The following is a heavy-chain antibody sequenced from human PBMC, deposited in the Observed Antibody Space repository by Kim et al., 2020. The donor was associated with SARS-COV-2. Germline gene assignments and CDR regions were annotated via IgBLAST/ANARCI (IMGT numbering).Heavy chain of an antibody. J-gene: IGHJ4*02. CDR3: ASEGGAHNFDY. Sequence: SETLSLTCTVSGGSISSGDYYWSWIRQPPGKGLEWIGYIYYSGSTYYNPSLKSRVTISVDTSKNQFSLKLSSVTAADTAVYYCASEGGAHNFDYWGQGTLVTVCS. V-gene: IGHV4-30-4*01. CDR1: GGSISSGDYY. CDR2: IYYSGST. D-gene: IGHD1-26*01.